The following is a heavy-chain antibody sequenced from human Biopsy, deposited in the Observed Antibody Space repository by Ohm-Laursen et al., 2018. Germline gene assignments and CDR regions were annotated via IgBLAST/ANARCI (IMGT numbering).Heavy chain of an antibody. J-gene: IGHJ4*02. V-gene: IGHV3-48*04. D-gene: IGHD2-15*01. CDR1: GFSFSSYG. CDR3: ARAYPPPGRRLVVVAGDFDC. Sequence: SLRLSCSASGFSFSSYGMHWVRQAPGKGMEWISYIYGGGSPVSYADSVKGRFTISRDNAQNSLYLHMNSLRAEDTAVYYCARAYPPPGRRLVVVAGDFDCWGQGTRVTVSS. CDR2: IYGGGSPV.